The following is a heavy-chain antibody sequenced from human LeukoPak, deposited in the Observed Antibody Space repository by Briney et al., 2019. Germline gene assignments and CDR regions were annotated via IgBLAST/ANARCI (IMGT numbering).Heavy chain of an antibody. CDR1: GGSISSSSYY. Sequence: PSETLSLTCTVSGGSISSSSYYWGWIHQPPGKGLEWIGSIYYSGSTYYNPSLKSRVTISVDTSKNQFSLKLSSVTAADTAVYYCARLFWSGFIIDYWGQGTLVTVSS. CDR2: IYYSGST. J-gene: IGHJ4*02. CDR3: ARLFWSGFIIDY. V-gene: IGHV4-39*07. D-gene: IGHD3-3*01.